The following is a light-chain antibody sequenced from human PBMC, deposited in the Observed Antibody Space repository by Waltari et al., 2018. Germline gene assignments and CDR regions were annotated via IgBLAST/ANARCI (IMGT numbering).Light chain of an antibody. CDR3: QQFNSYPLT. CDR1: QGISSA. V-gene: IGKV1-13*02. CDR2: DAS. Sequence: IKLTQSSSSLSASIAARVAITCRASQGISSALAWYQQKPGKAPKLMIYDASSLESGVPSRFSGSGSGTDFTLTISSLQPEDFATYYCQQFNSYPLTFGGGTKVEIK. J-gene: IGKJ4*01.